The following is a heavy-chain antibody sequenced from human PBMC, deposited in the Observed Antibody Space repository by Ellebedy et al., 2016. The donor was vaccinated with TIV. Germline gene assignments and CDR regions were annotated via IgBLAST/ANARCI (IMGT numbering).Heavy chain of an antibody. CDR1: GSTFSDFS. V-gene: IGHV3-64D*06. CDR3: VRGSVANIVDFFDY. Sequence: PGGSLRLSCSPSGSTFSDFSLPWVRQAPGKGLEYVSGISSNGGSTYSVDSVKGRFTISRDNSKNTLYLQVSRLQPEDTAVYYCVRGSVANIVDFFDYWGQGTLVTVSS. J-gene: IGHJ4*02. CDR2: ISSNGGST. D-gene: IGHD2/OR15-2a*01.